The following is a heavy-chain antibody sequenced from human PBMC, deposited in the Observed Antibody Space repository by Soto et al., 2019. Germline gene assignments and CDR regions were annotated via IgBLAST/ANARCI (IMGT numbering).Heavy chain of an antibody. J-gene: IGHJ6*02. CDR1: GFTFSSYG. Sequence: LSLSCAASGFTFSSYGMHWVRQTPGKGLEWVAVISYDGSNKYYADSVKGRFTISRDNSKNTLYLQMNSLRAEDTAVYYCAKWSMDVWGQGTTVTVSS. CDR2: ISYDGSNK. V-gene: IGHV3-30*18. CDR3: AKWSMDV.